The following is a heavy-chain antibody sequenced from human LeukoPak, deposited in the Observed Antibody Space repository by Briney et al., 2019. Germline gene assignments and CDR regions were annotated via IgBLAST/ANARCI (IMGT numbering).Heavy chain of an antibody. J-gene: IGHJ6*02. Sequence: GRSLRLSCAASGFTFSSYDMHWVRQAPGKGLEWVAVTSYDGSNKYYADSVKGRFTISRDNSKNTLYLQMNSLRPEDTAVYYCARDRPRYFYGSGSLHGMDVCGQGTTVTVSS. CDR1: GFTFSSYD. D-gene: IGHD3-10*01. CDR3: ARDRPRYFYGSGSLHGMDV. V-gene: IGHV3-30-3*01. CDR2: TSYDGSNK.